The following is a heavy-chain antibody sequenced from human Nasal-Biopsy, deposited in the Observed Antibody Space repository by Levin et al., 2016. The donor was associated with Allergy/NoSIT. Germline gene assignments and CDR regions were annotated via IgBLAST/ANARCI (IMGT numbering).Heavy chain of an antibody. J-gene: IGHJ5*02. CDR2: MNPKSGNT. V-gene: IGHV1-8*01. CDR1: GYAFSTFD. D-gene: IGHD1-1*01. CDR3: ARGWKSRQTYGISWLDP. Sequence: ASVKVSCKASGYAFSTFDINWVRQTHGRGLEWMGWMNPKSGNTAYAPEFEGRVTMTSDTSTDTAYMELSGLTSDDTAVYFCARGWKSRQTYGISWLDPWGQGTLVNVSS.